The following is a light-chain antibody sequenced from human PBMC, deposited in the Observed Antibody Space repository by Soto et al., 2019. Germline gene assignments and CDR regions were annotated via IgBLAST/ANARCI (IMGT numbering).Light chain of an antibody. J-gene: IGLJ2*01. CDR2: DVS. CDR1: SSDVGGYNY. CDR3: SSYTSSSTLV. V-gene: IGLV2-14*03. Sequence: QSALTQPASVSGSPEQSITISCTGTSSDVGGYNYVSWYQQHPGKAPKLMIYDVSYRPSGVSNRFSGSKSGNTASLTMSGLQAEDEADYYCSSYTSSSTLVFGGGTKLTVL.